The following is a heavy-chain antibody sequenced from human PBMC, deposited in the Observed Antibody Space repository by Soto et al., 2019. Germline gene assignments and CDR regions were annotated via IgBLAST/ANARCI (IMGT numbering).Heavy chain of an antibody. Sequence: QVQLQESGPGLVKPSETLSLTCTVSGGSISSYYWSWIRQPPGKGLEWIGYIYYSGSTNYNPSLMSRVTISVYTSKNQFSLKLSSVTSADTAVYYCARDSSSSWAKFDYWCQGTLFTDSS. CDR1: GGSISSYY. CDR3: ARDSSSSWAKFDY. CDR2: IYYSGST. D-gene: IGHD6-13*01. V-gene: IGHV4-59*01. J-gene: IGHJ4*02.